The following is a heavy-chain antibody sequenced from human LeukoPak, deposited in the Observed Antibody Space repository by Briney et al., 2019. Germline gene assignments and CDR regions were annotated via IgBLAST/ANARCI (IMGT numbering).Heavy chain of an antibody. J-gene: IGHJ4*02. CDR1: GFIISNYA. CDR3: VKDLYKGDSSSWYYFDY. CDR2: ISGNGGST. Sequence: GGSLRLSCSASGFIISNYAMHWVREAPGKGLEYVSAISGNGGSTYYADSVKGRFTISRDNSKNTLYLQMSSLRAEDTAIYHCVKDLYKGDSSSWYYFDYWGQGTLVTVSS. D-gene: IGHD6-13*01. V-gene: IGHV3-64D*09.